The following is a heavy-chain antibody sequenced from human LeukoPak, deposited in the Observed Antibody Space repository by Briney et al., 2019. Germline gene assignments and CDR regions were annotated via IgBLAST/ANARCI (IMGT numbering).Heavy chain of an antibody. CDR1: GGSFSGYY. CDR3: ARVRHARDAFDI. J-gene: IGHJ3*02. Sequence: PSETLSLTCAVYGGSFSGYYWSWIRQPPGKGLEWIGEINHSGSTNYNPSLKSRVTISVDTSKNQFSLKLSSVTAADTAVYYCARVRHARDAFDIWGQGTMVTVSS. V-gene: IGHV4-34*01. CDR2: INHSGST.